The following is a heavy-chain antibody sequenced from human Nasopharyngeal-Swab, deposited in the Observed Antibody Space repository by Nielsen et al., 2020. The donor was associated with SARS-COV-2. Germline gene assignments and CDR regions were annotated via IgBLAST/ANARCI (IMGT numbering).Heavy chain of an antibody. V-gene: IGHV3-21*01. CDR2: ISSSSTYI. CDR3: ARDGLDYDFWSAYFMDV. D-gene: IGHD3-3*01. CDR1: GFTFSYYG. J-gene: IGHJ6*02. Sequence: GGSLRLSCAASGFTFSYYGMSWVRQAPRKGLEWVSSISSSSTYIYYADSVKGRFTISRDNAKNSLFLQMNSLRAEDTALYYCARDGLDYDFWSAYFMDVWGQGTTVTVSS.